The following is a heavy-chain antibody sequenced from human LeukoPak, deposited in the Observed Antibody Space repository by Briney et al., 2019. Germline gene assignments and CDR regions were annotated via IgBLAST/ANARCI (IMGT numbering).Heavy chain of an antibody. CDR2: IKQDGSEK. CDR1: GFTFSSYW. J-gene: IGHJ6*02. V-gene: IGHV3-7*05. D-gene: IGHD3-3*01. CDR3: ARGYDFWSGRDGMDV. Sequence: GGALRLSCAASGFTFSSYWMSWVRQAPGKGLEGVGNIKQDGSEKYYVDSVKGRFTISRDNANNSLYLQMNSLRAEDTAVYYCARGYDFWSGRDGMDVWGQGTTVTVSS.